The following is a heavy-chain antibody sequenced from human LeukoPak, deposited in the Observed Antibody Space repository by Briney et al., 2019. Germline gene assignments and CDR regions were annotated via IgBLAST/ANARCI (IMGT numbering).Heavy chain of an antibody. CDR2: MNPNSGNT. Sequence: ASVKVSCKASGYTFTSYDINWVRQATGQGLEWMGWMNPNSGNTGYAQKFQGRVTMTRNTSISRAYMELGSLRSEDTAVYYCAREGAGSYYDFWSGYYTFQGYYYMDVWGKGTTVTVSS. D-gene: IGHD3-3*01. J-gene: IGHJ6*03. CDR3: AREGAGSYYDFWSGYYTFQGYYYMDV. CDR1: GYTFTSYD. V-gene: IGHV1-8*01.